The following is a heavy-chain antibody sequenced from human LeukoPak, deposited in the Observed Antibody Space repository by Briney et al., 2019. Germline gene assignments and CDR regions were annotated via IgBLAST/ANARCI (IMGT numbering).Heavy chain of an antibody. J-gene: IGHJ6*02. CDR3: ASPHDMDV. Sequence: GGSLRLSCAASGFTFSSYEMNWFRQAPGKGLEWVSYISSSGSTIYYADSVKGRFTISSDNAKNSLYPQMNSLRAEDTAVYYCASPHDMDVWGRGTTVTVSS. V-gene: IGHV3-48*03. CDR1: GFTFSSYE. CDR2: ISSSGSTI.